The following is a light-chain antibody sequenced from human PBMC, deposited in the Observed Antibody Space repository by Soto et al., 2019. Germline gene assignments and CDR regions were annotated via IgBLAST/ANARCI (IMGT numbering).Light chain of an antibody. CDR1: QSISSY. J-gene: IGKJ5*01. V-gene: IGKV3-11*01. Sequence: IVLTQSPATLSSSPGERATLSCRASQSISSYLAWYQQKPGQAPRLLIYDASNRATGIPARFSGSGSGTEFTLTISSLQSEDFAVYYCQQYENWPPITFGQGTRLEI. CDR3: QQYENWPPIT. CDR2: DAS.